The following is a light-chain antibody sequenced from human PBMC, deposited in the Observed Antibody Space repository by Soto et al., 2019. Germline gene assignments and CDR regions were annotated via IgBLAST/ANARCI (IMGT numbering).Light chain of an antibody. CDR2: LAS. Sequence: DIQMTQSPSSLSASVGDRVTITCRASQGIRNSLAWYQQKPGKVPKLLIYLASTLELGVPSRFSGSGSGTDFTLTITSLQPEDVATYYCQKYDRAPFTFGPGTKVDIK. CDR3: QKYDRAPFT. V-gene: IGKV1-27*01. CDR1: QGIRNS. J-gene: IGKJ3*01.